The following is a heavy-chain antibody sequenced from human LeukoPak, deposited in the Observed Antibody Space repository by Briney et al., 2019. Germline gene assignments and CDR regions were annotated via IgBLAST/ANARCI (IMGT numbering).Heavy chain of an antibody. V-gene: IGHV4-34*01. CDR3: ARDGYGGPRYYYYMDV. J-gene: IGHJ6*03. CDR2: INHSGST. CDR1: GGSFSGYY. Sequence: SETLSLTCAVYGGSFSGYYWSWIRQPPGKGLEWIGEINHSGSTNYNPSLKSRVTISVDTSKNQFSLKLSSVTAADTAVYYCARDGYGGPRYYYYMDVWGKGTTVTVSS. D-gene: IGHD4-23*01.